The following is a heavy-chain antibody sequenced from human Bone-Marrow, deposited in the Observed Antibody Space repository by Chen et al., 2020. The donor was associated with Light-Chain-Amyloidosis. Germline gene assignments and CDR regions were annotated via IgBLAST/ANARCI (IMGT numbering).Heavy chain of an antibody. CDR3: AKDPLHSSSGAFDI. D-gene: IGHD6-6*01. CDR1: GFTFDDYA. Sequence: EVQLVESGGGLVQPGRSLRLSCAASGFTFDDYAMHWVRQAPGKGLEWVSGISWNSGSIGYADSVKGRFTISRDNAKNSLYLQMNSLRAEDMAVYYCAKDPLHSSSGAFDIWGQGTTVIVSS. J-gene: IGHJ3*02. V-gene: IGHV3-9*03. CDR2: ISWNSGSI.